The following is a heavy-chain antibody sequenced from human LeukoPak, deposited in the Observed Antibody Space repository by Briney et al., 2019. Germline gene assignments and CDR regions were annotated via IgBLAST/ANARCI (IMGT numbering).Heavy chain of an antibody. V-gene: IGHV3-48*03. J-gene: IGHJ4*02. CDR3: AREGAWDYGGRGVYLDY. D-gene: IGHD4-23*01. Sequence: PGGSLRLSCAASGFTFSSYEMNWVRQAPGKGLEWVSYIISSGSTIYYADSVKGRFTISRDNAKNSLYLQMNSLRAEDTAVYYCAREGAWDYGGRGVYLDYWGQGTLVTVSS. CDR2: IISSGSTI. CDR1: GFTFSSYE.